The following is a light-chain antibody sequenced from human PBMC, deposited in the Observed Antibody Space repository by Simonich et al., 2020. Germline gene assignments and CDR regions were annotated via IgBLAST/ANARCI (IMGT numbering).Light chain of an antibody. J-gene: IGLJ3*02. Sequence: QSALTQPASVSGSPRQSITLSCTGTSRDVGGYNYVSWYQQHPSKAPKLMIYDVSKRPAGVSDRFSGSKSGTTASLTISGLQAEDEADYYCSSYTSSSTLFGGGTKLTVL. V-gene: IGLV2-14*01. CDR3: SSYTSSSTL. CDR1: SRDVGGYNY. CDR2: DVS.